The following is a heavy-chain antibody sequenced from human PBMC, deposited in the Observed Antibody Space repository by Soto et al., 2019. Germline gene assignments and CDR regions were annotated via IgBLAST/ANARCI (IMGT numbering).Heavy chain of an antibody. CDR1: GFTFSSYA. Sequence: GGSLRLSCAASGFTFSSYAMSWVRQAPGKGLEWVSAISGSGGSTYYADSVKGRFTISRDNSKNTLYLQMNSLGAEDTAVYYCAKDPRRLRLGELSLGLDYWGQGTLVTVSS. CDR2: ISGSGGST. V-gene: IGHV3-23*01. CDR3: AKDPRRLRLGELSLGLDY. J-gene: IGHJ4*02. D-gene: IGHD3-16*02.